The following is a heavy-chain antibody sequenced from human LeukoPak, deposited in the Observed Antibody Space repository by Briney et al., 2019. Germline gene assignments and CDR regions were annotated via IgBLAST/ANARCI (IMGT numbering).Heavy chain of an antibody. CDR2: ISNSGGST. CDR3: AKGGRNDAFDI. V-gene: IGHV3-23*01. D-gene: IGHD1-14*01. CDR1: GFTFRNYA. Sequence: GGSLRLSCAASGFTFRNYAMSWVRHAPGKGLEWVSAISNSGGSTYYADSVKGRFTISRDNSKNTLFLQMNSLRAEDTAVYFCAKGGRNDAFDIWGQGTMVTVSS. J-gene: IGHJ3*02.